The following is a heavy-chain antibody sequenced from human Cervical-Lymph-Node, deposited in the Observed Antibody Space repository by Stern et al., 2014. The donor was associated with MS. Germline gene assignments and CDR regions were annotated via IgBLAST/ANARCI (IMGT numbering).Heavy chain of an antibody. CDR3: AREGYSSTYYYFDY. J-gene: IGHJ4*02. CDR2: VYPGDSDT. V-gene: IGHV5-51*01. Sequence: EMQLVESGAEVKKPGQSLKISCKGSGDIFSNYWIGWVRQMPGKGLEWIGIVYPGDSDTRYSPSFQGQVTISADKSTSTAYLQWSSLKASDSAIYYCAREGYSSTYYYFDYWGQGTLVTVSS. D-gene: IGHD6-13*01. CDR1: GDIFSNYW.